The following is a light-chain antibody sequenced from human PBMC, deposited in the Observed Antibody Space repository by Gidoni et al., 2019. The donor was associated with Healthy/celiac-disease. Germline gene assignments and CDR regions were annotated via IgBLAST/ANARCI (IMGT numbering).Light chain of an antibody. CDR2: DDS. CDR3: QVWDSSSDHPRV. V-gene: IGLV3-21*02. Sequence: SYVLTQPPPVSVAPRQTGRITCGGNNIGSKSVHWYQQKPGQAPVLVVYDDSDRPSGIPERFSGSNSGNTATLTISRVEAGDEADYYCQVWDSSSDHPRVFGGGTKLTVL. CDR1: NIGSKS. J-gene: IGLJ3*02.